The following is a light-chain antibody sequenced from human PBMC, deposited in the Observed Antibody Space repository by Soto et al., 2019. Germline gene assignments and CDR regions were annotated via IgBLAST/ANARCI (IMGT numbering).Light chain of an antibody. CDR1: SSNIGSNT. Sequence: QLVLTQPPSASGTPGQRVTISCSGSSSNIGSNTVNWYQQLPGTAPRLLIYSNNQRPSGVPDRFSGSKSGTSASLAISGLQSVDEADYYCAAWGASLNGWVFGGGTKLTVL. CDR3: AAWGASLNGWV. J-gene: IGLJ3*02. CDR2: SNN. V-gene: IGLV1-44*01.